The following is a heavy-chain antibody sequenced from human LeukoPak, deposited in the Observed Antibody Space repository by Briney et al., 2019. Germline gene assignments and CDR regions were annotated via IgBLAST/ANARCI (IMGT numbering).Heavy chain of an antibody. CDR1: GGSISGDY. D-gene: IGHD5-24*01. CDR2: IHTSGNT. CDR3: ARGRNGYNFFAH. V-gene: IGHV4-4*08. Sequence: SDTVYLTCRVSGGSISGDYWPWIRQPPGQGLEWIGIIHTSGNTNYNPCLESRVTILLDMSKKQFSLSLSSVTAADTAVYYCARGRNGYNFFAHWGQGTLVSVSS. J-gene: IGHJ4*02.